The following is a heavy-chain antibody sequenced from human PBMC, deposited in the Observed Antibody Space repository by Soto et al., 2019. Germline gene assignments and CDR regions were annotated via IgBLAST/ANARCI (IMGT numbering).Heavy chain of an antibody. J-gene: IGHJ4*02. D-gene: IGHD1-1*01. CDR1: GYTFTSYD. V-gene: IGHV1-8*01. Sequence: QVQLGQSGAEVKNPGASVKVSCKASGYTFTSYDINWVRQATGQGLEWMGWMNPNSGNTAYAQKLRGRVTMTRNTSISTVYMELSSLRSEDTAVYCCARERTGPFFFDYWGQGTLVTVSS. CDR3: ARERTGPFFFDY. CDR2: MNPNSGNT.